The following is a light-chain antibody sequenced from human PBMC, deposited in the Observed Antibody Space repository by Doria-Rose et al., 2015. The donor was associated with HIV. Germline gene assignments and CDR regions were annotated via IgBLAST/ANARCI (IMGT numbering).Light chain of an antibody. CDR2: DGS. J-gene: IGKJ1*01. CDR1: QSFSSTY. V-gene: IGKV3-20*01. CDR3: HQYGTSWT. Sequence: DIVVTQSPGTLSLSPGDRAPLSCRASQSFSSTYLAWYQQKPGQAPSLLIYDGSTRATGIPDRFSASGSGTDFTLTINRLEPEDFALYYCHQYGTSWTFGQGTKVEI.